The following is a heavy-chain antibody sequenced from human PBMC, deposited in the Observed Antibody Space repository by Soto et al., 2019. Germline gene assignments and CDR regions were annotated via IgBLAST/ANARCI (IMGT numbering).Heavy chain of an antibody. CDR2: INAGNGNT. CDR3: AREEAGTYSSYYGMDV. J-gene: IGHJ6*02. V-gene: IGHV1-3*01. Sequence: EASVKVSCKASGYTFTSYAMHWVRQAPGQRLEWMGWINAGNGNTKYSQKFQGRVTIARDTSASTAYMELSSLRSEDTAVYYCAREEAGTYSSYYGMDVWGQGTTVTVSS. D-gene: IGHD6-19*01. CDR1: GYTFTSYA.